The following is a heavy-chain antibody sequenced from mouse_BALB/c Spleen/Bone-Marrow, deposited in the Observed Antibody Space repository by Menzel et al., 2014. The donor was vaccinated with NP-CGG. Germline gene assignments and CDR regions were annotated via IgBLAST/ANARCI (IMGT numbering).Heavy chain of an antibody. CDR1: GYSITSXYX. CDR2: ISYSGST. Sequence: EVQGVESGPGLVKPSQSLSLTCTVTGYSITSXYXWHWXRQXXXNKLEWXGYISYSGSTSYYPYLKSRISITRDTSKNQFFLQLNSVTNEDTATYYCARSADWYFDVWGAGTTVTVSS. V-gene: IGHV3-2*02. J-gene: IGHJ1*01. CDR3: ARSADWYFDV.